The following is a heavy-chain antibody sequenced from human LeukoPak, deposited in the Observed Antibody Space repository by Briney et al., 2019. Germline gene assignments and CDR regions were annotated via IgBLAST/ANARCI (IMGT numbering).Heavy chain of an antibody. CDR1: GFTVSSNS. Sequence: GGSLRLSCTVSGFTVSSNSMSWVRQAPGKGLEWVSFIYSGGNTLYSDSVKGRFTISRDNAKNTLDLQMNSLRAEDTAVYYCARDLGQYYDTSDNWFDPWGQGTLVTVSS. V-gene: IGHV3-53*01. J-gene: IGHJ5*02. CDR3: ARDLGQYYDTSDNWFDP. D-gene: IGHD3-22*01. CDR2: IYSGGNT.